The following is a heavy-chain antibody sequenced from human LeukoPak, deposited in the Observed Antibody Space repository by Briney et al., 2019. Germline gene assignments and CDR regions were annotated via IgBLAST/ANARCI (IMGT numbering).Heavy chain of an antibody. V-gene: IGHV3-7*01. CDR3: AKDHSTMIVVVMPDY. Sequence: GGSLRLSCAASGFTFSSYWMSWVRQAPGKGLEWVANIKQDGSEKYYVDSVKGRFTISRDNAKNSLYLQMNSLRAEDTAVYYCAKDHSTMIVVVMPDYWGQGTLVTVSS. J-gene: IGHJ4*02. D-gene: IGHD3-22*01. CDR2: IKQDGSEK. CDR1: GFTFSSYW.